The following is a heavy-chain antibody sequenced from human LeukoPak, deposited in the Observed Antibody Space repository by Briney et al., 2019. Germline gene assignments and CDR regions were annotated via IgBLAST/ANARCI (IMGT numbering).Heavy chain of an antibody. J-gene: IGHJ5*02. D-gene: IGHD3/OR15-3a*01. CDR3: ARGSWTILKFDP. Sequence: ASVKVSCKASGHTFTGYYMHWVRQAPGQGLEWMGWMNPNSGNTGYAQKFQGRVTITRNTSISTAYMELSSLRSEDTAVYYCARGSWTILKFDPWGQGTLVTVSS. V-gene: IGHV1-8*03. CDR2: MNPNSGNT. CDR1: GHTFTGYY.